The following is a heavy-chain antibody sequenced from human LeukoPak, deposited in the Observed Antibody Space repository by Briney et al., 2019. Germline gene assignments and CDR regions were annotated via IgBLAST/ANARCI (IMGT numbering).Heavy chain of an antibody. J-gene: IGHJ5*02. D-gene: IGHD2-8*01. V-gene: IGHV3-23*01. CDR3: AKEPSYCTNGVCYSRVFDR. CDR2: ISGSGGGT. CDR1: GFTFSSYA. Sequence: GGSLRLSCAASGFTFSSYAMSWVRQAPGKGLEWVSAISGSGGGTYYADSVKGRFTISRGNSKNTLYLQMSSLRAEDTAVYYCAKEPSYCTNGVCYSRVFDRWGQGTLVTVSS.